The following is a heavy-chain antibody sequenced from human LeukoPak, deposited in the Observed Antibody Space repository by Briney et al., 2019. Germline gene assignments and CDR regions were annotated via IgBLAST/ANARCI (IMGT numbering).Heavy chain of an antibody. CDR3: VRGSALDI. V-gene: IGHV6-1*01. Sequence: SQTLSLTCAISGDSVSRNNAAWNWIRQSPSRGLEWLGRTYYRSRWFTDYALSVKSRITINPDTSRNQFSLQLSSVSPEDTAVYYCVRGSALDIWGQGTMVTVSS. CDR1: GDSVSRNNAA. CDR2: TYYRSRWFT. J-gene: IGHJ3*02.